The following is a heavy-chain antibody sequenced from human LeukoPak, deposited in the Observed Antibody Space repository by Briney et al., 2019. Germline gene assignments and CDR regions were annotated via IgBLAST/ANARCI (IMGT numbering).Heavy chain of an antibody. V-gene: IGHV4-38-2*02. CDR3: ARAYWADDAFDI. CDR1: GYSINSGYY. Sequence: SETLSLTCIVSGYSINSGYYWGWIRQPPGKGLEWIGSVRVNWRTYYNPSLKSRVTISVDTSKNQFSLKLSSVTAADTAVYYCARAYWADDAFDIWGQGTMVTVSS. D-gene: IGHD2-8*02. J-gene: IGHJ3*02. CDR2: VRVNWRT.